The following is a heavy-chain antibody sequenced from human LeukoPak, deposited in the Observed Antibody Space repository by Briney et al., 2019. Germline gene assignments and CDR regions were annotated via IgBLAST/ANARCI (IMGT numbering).Heavy chain of an antibody. Sequence: GGSLRLSCAASGFTFSSYGMHWVRQAPGKGLEWVAFIWYDGSNKYYADSVKGRFTISRDNSKNTLYLQMNSLRAEDTAVYYCANDITIFGVVQGYWGQGTLVTVSS. CDR1: GFTFSSYG. J-gene: IGHJ4*02. D-gene: IGHD3-3*01. CDR3: ANDITIFGVVQGY. CDR2: IWYDGSNK. V-gene: IGHV3-30*02.